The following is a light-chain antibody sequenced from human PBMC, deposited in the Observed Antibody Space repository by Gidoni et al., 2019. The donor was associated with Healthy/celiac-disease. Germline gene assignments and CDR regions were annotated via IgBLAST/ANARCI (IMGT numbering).Light chain of an antibody. CDR3: SSYTSSSTVV. V-gene: IGLV2-14*03. Sequence: QSALTQPASVSGSPGPSITISCTGTSSDVGGYNYLSWYQLHPGKAPQLMIYDVSNRPSWVSNRFSGSKSGNTASLTISVLHADDEADYYCSSYTSSSTVVFGGGTKLTVL. J-gene: IGLJ2*01. CDR1: SSDVGGYNY. CDR2: DVS.